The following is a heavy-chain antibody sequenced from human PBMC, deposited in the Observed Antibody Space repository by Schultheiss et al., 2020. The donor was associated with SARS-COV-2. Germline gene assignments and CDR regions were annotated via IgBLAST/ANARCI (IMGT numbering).Heavy chain of an antibody. Sequence: GGSLRLSCAASGFTFSSYAMNWVRQAPGKGLEWVSSISSSSSYIYYADSVKGRFTISRDNPKNTMYLQMNSLRVDDTGVYYCARESVSGTNFDYWGQGVLVTVSS. CDR3: ARESVSGTNFDY. J-gene: IGHJ4*02. D-gene: IGHD6-19*01. CDR2: ISSSSSYI. CDR1: GFTFSSYA. V-gene: IGHV3-21*01.